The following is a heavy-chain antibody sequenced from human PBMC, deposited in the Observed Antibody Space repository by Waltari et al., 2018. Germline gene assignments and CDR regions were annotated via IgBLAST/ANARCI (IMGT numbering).Heavy chain of an antibody. CDR3: ARSLGGDAFDL. CDR2: SYTGGST. V-gene: IGHV3-53*04. CDR1: GFSVSMYY. Sequence: EGLLEESGGGSVQPGGSLRLSCAAYGFSVSMYYMNWVRQAPGQGLEWVSISYTGGSTYYADSVRGRFTISRHNSQNTLSLEMNSLTSDDTGIYYCARSLGGDAFDLWGQGTMVAVSS. D-gene: IGHD3-16*01. J-gene: IGHJ3*01.